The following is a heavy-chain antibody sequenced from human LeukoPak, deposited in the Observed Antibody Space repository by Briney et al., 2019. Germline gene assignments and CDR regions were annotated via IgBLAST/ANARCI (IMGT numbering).Heavy chain of an antibody. CDR2: ISGSDGST. Sequence: GGSLRLSCAASGFTFSSYAMSWVRQAPGKGLEWVSAISGSDGSTYYAESVRGRFTISRDNSKNTLFLQMNSLRAGDTAVYYCARPAEKWYFDLWGRGTLVTVSS. V-gene: IGHV3-23*01. J-gene: IGHJ2*01. CDR1: GFTFSSYA. CDR3: ARPAEKWYFDL.